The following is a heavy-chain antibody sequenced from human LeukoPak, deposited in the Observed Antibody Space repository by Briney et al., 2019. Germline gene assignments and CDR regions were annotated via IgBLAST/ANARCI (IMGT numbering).Heavy chain of an antibody. CDR2: INPNSGGT. CDR3: ARDYDYGENFDY. J-gene: IGHJ4*02. Sequence: ASVTVSFKASGYTFTDYYMHWVRQAPGQGLEWMGWINPNSGGTNYAQKFQGRVSMSRDTSISTAYMEVSRLRSDDTAVYYCARDYDYGENFDYWGQGTLVTVSS. V-gene: IGHV1-2*02. D-gene: IGHD4-17*01. CDR1: GYTFTDYY.